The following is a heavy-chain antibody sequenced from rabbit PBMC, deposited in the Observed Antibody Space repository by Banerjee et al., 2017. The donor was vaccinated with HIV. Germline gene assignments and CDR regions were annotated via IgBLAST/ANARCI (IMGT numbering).Heavy chain of an antibody. Sequence: QEQLEESGGGLVKPEGSLTLTCKASGFDLSSYYHMCWVRQAPGKGLEWIAFIYVGSSGSTYYASWAKGRFTISKTSSTSVTLQITSLTAADSATYFCARGDDGDPSDGYALSLWGQGTLVTV. J-gene: IGHJ4*01. CDR2: IYVGSSGST. V-gene: IGHV1S45*01. CDR3: ARGDDGDPSDGYALSL. CDR1: GFDLSSYYH. D-gene: IGHD6-1*01.